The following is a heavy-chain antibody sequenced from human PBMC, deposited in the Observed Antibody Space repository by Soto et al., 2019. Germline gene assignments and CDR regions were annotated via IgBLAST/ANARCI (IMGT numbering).Heavy chain of an antibody. CDR1: GFTFSNYG. V-gene: IGHV3-33*01. CDR2: IWNDGNNK. CDR3: ASDLVGASDSYGLDV. D-gene: IGHD1-26*01. Sequence: QVQLVESGGGVVQPGRSLRLSCAASGFTFSNYGMHWVRQAPGKGLEWVAIIWNDGNNKYYADSVRGRFIMSRDNSKNRLYLQMNSLRAEDTAVYYCASDLVGASDSYGLDVWGQGTPVTVSS. J-gene: IGHJ6*02.